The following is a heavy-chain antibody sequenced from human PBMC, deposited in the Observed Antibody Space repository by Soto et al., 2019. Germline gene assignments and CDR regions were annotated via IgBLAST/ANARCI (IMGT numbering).Heavy chain of an antibody. J-gene: IGHJ6*02. Sequence: QVQLQESGPGLVKPSGTLSLTCAVSSGSIGTTNCWSWVRQTPGKGLEWIGEIFHSGNTYYNPSLASRVTISVDTSKNQFSLNLRSVTAADTAVYYCARRTWGMDVWGQGTTVTVSS. CDR2: IFHSGNT. D-gene: IGHD2-8*01. CDR3: ARRTWGMDV. CDR1: SGSIGTTNC. V-gene: IGHV4-4*02.